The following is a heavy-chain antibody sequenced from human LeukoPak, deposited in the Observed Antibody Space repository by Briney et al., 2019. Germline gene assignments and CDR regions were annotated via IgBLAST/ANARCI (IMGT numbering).Heavy chain of an antibody. Sequence: GESLKISCKGSGYSFSSYWIGWVRQMPGKGLEWMGIIYPGESDTRYSPSFQGQVTISADKSISTAYVRWSSLKASDTAMYFCARLVSRQIAVADKLPDYWGQGTLVTVSS. J-gene: IGHJ4*02. V-gene: IGHV5-51*01. CDR1: GYSFSSYW. CDR2: IYPGESDT. CDR3: ARLVSRQIAVADKLPDY. D-gene: IGHD6-19*01.